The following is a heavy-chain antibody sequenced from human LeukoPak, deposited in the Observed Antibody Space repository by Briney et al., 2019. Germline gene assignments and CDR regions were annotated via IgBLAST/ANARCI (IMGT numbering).Heavy chain of an antibody. V-gene: IGHV3-23*01. Sequence: GGSLRLSCAASGSTFSSYAMSWVRQAPGKGLEWVSAISGSGGSTYYADSVKGRFTISRDNSKNTLYLQMNSLRAEDTAVYYCAKGVVATIDYYYYGMDVWGQGTTVTVSS. D-gene: IGHD5-12*01. CDR2: ISGSGGST. CDR3: AKGVVATIDYYYYGMDV. J-gene: IGHJ6*02. CDR1: GSTFSSYA.